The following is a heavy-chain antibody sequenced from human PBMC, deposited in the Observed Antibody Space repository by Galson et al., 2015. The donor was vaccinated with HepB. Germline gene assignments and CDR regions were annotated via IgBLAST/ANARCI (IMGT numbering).Heavy chain of an antibody. J-gene: IGHJ4*02. CDR3: VSNHYNSGSYFHFDN. D-gene: IGHD3-10*01. V-gene: IGHV3-23*01. CDR2: ISGIGGNI. CDR1: VFTFSNYG. Sequence: SLRLSCAASVFTFSNYGMSWVRQTPGKGLEWLSVISGIGGNIHYADSVKGRFTISRDNSKNTLYLQMNSLRAEDTAVYYCVSNHYNSGSYFHFDNWGQGTLVTVSS.